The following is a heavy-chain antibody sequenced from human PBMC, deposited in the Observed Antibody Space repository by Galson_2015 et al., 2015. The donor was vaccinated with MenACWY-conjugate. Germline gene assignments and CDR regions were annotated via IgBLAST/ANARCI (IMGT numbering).Heavy chain of an antibody. CDR2: IYPGDSDT. CDR1: GYSFTNYW. J-gene: IGHJ4*02. Sequence: QSGAEVKKLGESLKISCKGSGYSFTNYWIGWVRQMPGKGLEWMGIIYPGDSDTRYSPSFQGQVTISADKSISTAYLQWSSLKASDTAMYYCARPLDCGGDCYWGYFDYWGQGTLVTVSS. CDR3: ARPLDCGGDCYWGYFDY. V-gene: IGHV5-51*01. D-gene: IGHD2-21*02.